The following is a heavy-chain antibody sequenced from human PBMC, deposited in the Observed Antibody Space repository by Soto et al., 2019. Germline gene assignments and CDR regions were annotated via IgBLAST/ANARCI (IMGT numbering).Heavy chain of an antibody. V-gene: IGHV3-33*01. Sequence: PGGSLRLSCAASGFTFSSYGMHWVRQAPGKELEWVAVIWYDVSNKYYADSVKGRFTISRDNSKNTLYLQMNSLRAEDTAVYYCARDRVPAANRGGMDVWGQGTTVTVSS. CDR1: GFTFSSYG. J-gene: IGHJ6*02. D-gene: IGHD2-2*01. CDR3: ARDRVPAANRGGMDV. CDR2: IWYDVSNK.